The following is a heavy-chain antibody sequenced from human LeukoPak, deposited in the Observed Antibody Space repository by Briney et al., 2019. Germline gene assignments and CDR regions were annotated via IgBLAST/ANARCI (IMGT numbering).Heavy chain of an antibody. CDR3: ARGLTVTTYNWFDP. CDR2: MNPNSGNT. V-gene: IGHV1-8*01. CDR1: GYTFTSYD. Sequence: VASVKVSCKASGYTFTSYDINWVRQATGQGLEWMGWMNPNSGNTGYAQKFQGRVTMTRNTSISTAYMELSSPRSEDTAVYYCARGLTVTTYNWFDPWGQGTLVTVSS. J-gene: IGHJ5*02. D-gene: IGHD4-17*01.